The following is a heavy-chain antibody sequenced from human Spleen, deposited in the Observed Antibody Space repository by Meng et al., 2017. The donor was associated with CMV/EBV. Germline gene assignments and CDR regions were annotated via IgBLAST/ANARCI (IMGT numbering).Heavy chain of an antibody. Sequence: GESLKISCAASGFTFSSYAMSWVRQAPGKGLEWVANIKEDGSEKYYVDSVKGRFTISRDNAKNSLYLQMNSLRAEDTAVYYCARRDLDCSSTSCYSEQLDYWGQGALVTVSS. CDR3: ARRDLDCSSTSCYSEQLDY. V-gene: IGHV3-7*01. CDR1: GFTFSSYA. CDR2: IKEDGSEK. J-gene: IGHJ4*02. D-gene: IGHD2-2*01.